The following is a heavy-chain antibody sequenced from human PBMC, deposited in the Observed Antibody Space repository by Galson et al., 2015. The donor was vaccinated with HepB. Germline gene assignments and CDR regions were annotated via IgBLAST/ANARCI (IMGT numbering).Heavy chain of an antibody. CDR3: AKAAGWFDP. J-gene: IGHJ5*02. V-gene: IGHV3-11*01. CDR1: GFSFSDSY. Sequence: SLRLSCAVSGFSFSDSYMTWIRQAPGKGLEWISYISGSGTTTYYADSLKGRFTVSRDNAKKSLYLQMNGLRAEDTAVYYCAKAAGWFDPLGQGTLVTVSS. CDR2: ISGSGTTT.